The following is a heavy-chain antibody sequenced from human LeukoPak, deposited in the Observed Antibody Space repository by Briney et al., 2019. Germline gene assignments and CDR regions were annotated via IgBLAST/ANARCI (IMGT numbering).Heavy chain of an antibody. CDR3: ARDYCSSTSCYYYYYYGMDV. Sequence: PGGSLRLSCAASGFTFSDYYMSWIRQAPGKGLEGFSYISSSGSTIYYADSVKGRFTISRDNAKNSLYLQMNSLRAEDTAVYYCARDYCSSTSCYYYYYYGMDVWGQGTTVTVSS. CDR1: GFTFSDYY. V-gene: IGHV3-11*01. J-gene: IGHJ6*02. D-gene: IGHD2-2*01. CDR2: ISSSGSTI.